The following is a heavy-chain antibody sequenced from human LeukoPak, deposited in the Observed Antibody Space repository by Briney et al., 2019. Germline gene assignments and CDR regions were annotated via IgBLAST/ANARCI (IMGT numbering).Heavy chain of an antibody. J-gene: IGHJ4*02. Sequence: GGSLRLSCAASGFTFSSYGMHWVRQAPGKGLEWVAYIKQDGSEKYYVDSVKGRFTISRDNAKNSLYLQMNSLRAEDTAVYYCARMPVGWLRLVRYYFDYWGQGTLVTVSS. CDR2: IKQDGSEK. V-gene: IGHV3-7*01. CDR3: ARMPVGWLRLVRYYFDY. D-gene: IGHD5-12*01. CDR1: GFTFSSYG.